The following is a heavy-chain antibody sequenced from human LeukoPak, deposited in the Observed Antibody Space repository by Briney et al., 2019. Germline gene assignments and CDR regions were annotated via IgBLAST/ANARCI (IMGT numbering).Heavy chain of an antibody. D-gene: IGHD2-21*01. CDR1: GSTFTSYW. J-gene: IGHJ6*02. V-gene: IGHV5-51*01. CDR3: ARREFRRLYYGMDV. Sequence: GESLKTSCKGSGSTFTSYWIGWVRQLPGKGLEWMGIIYPGDSDTRYSPSFQGQVTISADKSISTAYLQWSSLKASDTAMYYCARREFRRLYYGMDVWGQGTTVTVSS. CDR2: IYPGDSDT.